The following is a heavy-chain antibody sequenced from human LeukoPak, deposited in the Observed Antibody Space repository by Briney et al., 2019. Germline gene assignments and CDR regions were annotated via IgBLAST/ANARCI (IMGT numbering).Heavy chain of an antibody. CDR1: GGTFSGYA. CDR3: ARAGGVCSSTSCYYYYYGMDV. J-gene: IGHJ6*02. CDR2: IIPILGIA. Sequence: ASVKVSCKASGGTFSGYAISWVRQAPGQGLEWMGRIIPILGIANYAQKFQGRVTITADKSTSTAYMELSSLRSEDTAVYYCARAGGVCSSTSCYYYYYGMDVWGQGTTVTVSS. D-gene: IGHD2-2*01. V-gene: IGHV1-69*04.